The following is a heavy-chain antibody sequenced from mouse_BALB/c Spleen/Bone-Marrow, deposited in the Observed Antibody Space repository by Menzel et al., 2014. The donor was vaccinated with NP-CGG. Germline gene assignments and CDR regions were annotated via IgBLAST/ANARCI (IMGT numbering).Heavy chain of an antibody. Sequence: VQLQQSGPELVKSGASVQISCKASGYSFTGYFMNWVKQSHGKCLEWIGRINPYNGDTFYNQKFKGKATLIVDKSSSTAHMELLSLASEDSAVYYCGSGPAWFAYWGQGTLVTVSA. CDR2: INPYNGDT. J-gene: IGHJ3*01. CDR1: GYSFTGYF. CDR3: GSGPAWFAY. V-gene: IGHV1-20*02.